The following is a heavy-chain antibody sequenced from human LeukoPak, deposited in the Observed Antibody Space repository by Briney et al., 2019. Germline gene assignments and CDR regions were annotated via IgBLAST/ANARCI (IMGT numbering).Heavy chain of an antibody. J-gene: IGHJ4*02. D-gene: IGHD4-17*01. CDR3: AKREKGTTGRFFDY. CDR1: GFTFTNYA. Sequence: GGPLRLSCAASGFTFTNYAMTWVRQAPGKGLEWVSGISEGVGNTYYADSVKGRFTISRDHSKNTLYLQMNSLRAEDTALYYCAKREKGTTGRFFDYWAREPWSPSPQ. V-gene: IGHV3-23*01. CDR2: ISEGVGNT.